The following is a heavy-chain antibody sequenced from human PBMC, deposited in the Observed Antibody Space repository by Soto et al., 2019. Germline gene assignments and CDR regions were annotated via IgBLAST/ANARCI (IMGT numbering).Heavy chain of an antibody. CDR2: INHSGST. V-gene: IGHV4-34*01. J-gene: IGHJ4*02. CDR3: ARYSSSDYFDY. Sequence: SETLSLTCAVYGGSFSGYYWSWIRQPPGKGLEWIGEINHSGSTNYNPSLKSRVTISVDTSKNQFSLKLSSVTAADTAVYYCARYSSSDYFDYWGQGTLVTVSS. CDR1: GGSFSGYY. D-gene: IGHD6-6*01.